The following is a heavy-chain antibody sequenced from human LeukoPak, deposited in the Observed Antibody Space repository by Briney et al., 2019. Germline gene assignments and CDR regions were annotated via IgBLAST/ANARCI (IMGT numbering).Heavy chain of an antibody. CDR3: ARQLGYCSSTSCYADKVDY. CDR1: GGSISSSSYY. CDR2: IYYSWST. V-gene: IGHV4-39*01. D-gene: IGHD2-2*01. J-gene: IGHJ4*02. Sequence: PSETLSLTCTVSGGSISSSSYYWGWIRQPPGKGLEWIGSIYYSWSTYYNPSLNSRVTISVDTSKNQSSLKLSSVTAADTAVYYCARQLGYCSSTSCYADKVDYWGQGTLVTVSS.